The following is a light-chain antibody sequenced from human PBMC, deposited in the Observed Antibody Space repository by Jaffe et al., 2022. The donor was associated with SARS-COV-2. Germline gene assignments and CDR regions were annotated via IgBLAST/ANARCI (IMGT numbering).Light chain of an antibody. CDR3: QQYGSSGT. CDR1: LSISSSY. Sequence: EIVLTQSPGTLSLSPGERATLSCRASLSISSSYLAWYQQKPGQAPRLLIYGASSRATDIPDRFSGSGSGTDFTLTISRLEPEDFAVYYCQQYGSSGTFGQGTRLEIK. V-gene: IGKV3-20*01. J-gene: IGKJ5*01. CDR2: GAS.